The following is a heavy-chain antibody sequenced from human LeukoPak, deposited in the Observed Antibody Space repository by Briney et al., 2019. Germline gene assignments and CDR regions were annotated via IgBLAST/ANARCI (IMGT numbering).Heavy chain of an antibody. CDR1: GYTFTSYD. Sequence: ASVKVSCKASGYTFTSYDINWVRQATGQGLEWMGWMNPNSGNTGYAQKFQGRVTITRNTPISTAYMELSSLTSEDTAVYYCATLVDILTGYYIDYWGQGTLVTVSS. J-gene: IGHJ4*02. CDR2: MNPNSGNT. CDR3: ATLVDILTGYYIDY. V-gene: IGHV1-8*01. D-gene: IGHD3-9*01.